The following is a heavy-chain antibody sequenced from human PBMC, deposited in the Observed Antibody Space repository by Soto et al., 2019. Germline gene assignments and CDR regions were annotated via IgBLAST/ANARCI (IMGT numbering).Heavy chain of an antibody. CDR3: ASGRLVSRYYGLDV. CDR1: GGSMNDYY. V-gene: IGHV4-4*07. J-gene: IGHJ6*02. CDR2: IFTSGNT. Sequence: SETLSLTCTVSGGSMNDYYWSWIREPAGKGLEWIGRIFTSGNTNYNPSLRSRLTMSVDTSTNQVSLRLTSVTAADTAVYYCASGRLVSRYYGLDVWGQGTTVTVSS. D-gene: IGHD6-6*01.